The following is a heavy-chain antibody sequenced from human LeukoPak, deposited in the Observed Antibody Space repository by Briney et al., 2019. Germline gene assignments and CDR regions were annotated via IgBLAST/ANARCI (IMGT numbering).Heavy chain of an antibody. V-gene: IGHV4-39*01. CDR2: IYYSGST. CDR3: ARARDSSGYYRPPIHYFDY. CDR1: GGSISSSSYY. D-gene: IGHD3-22*01. J-gene: IGHJ4*02. Sequence: SETLSLTCTVSGGSISSSSYYWGWIRQPPGKGLEWIGSIYYSGSTYYNPSLKSRVTISVDTSKNQFSLKLSSVTAADTAVYYCARARDSSGYYRPPIHYFDYWGQGTLVTVSS.